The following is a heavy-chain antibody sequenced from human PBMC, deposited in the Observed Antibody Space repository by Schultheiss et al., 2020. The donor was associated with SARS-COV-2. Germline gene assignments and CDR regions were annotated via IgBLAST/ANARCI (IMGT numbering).Heavy chain of an antibody. CDR3: ASQAEYGDFWFDP. D-gene: IGHD4-17*01. CDR1: GFTFSSYA. Sequence: GGSLRLSCAASGFTFSSYAMSWVRQAPGKGLEWVSYISSSSSYIYYADSVKGRFTISRDNAKNSLYLQMNSLRDEDTAVYYCASQAEYGDFWFDPWGQGTLVTVSS. J-gene: IGHJ5*02. CDR2: ISSSSSYI. V-gene: IGHV3-48*02.